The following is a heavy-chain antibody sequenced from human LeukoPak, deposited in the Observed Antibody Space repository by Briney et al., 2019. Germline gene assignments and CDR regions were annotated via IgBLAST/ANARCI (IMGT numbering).Heavy chain of an antibody. Sequence: GGSPRLSCAASGFTFSNYPMNWVRQAPGKGLEWVSSIVTSGDTFHADSVKGRFTISRDNSKNTLYLQMNSLRAEDTAIYYCTKRLYSSGWSAFDIWGLGTMVTVSS. J-gene: IGHJ3*02. V-gene: IGHV3-23*05. CDR1: GFTFSNYP. D-gene: IGHD6-19*01. CDR2: IVTSGDT. CDR3: TKRLYSSGWSAFDI.